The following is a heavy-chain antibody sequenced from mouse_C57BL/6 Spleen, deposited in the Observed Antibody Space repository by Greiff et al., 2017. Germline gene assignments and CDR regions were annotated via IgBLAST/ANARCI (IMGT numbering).Heavy chain of an antibody. D-gene: IGHD2-4*01. Sequence: EVNVVESGGGLVKPGGSLKLSCAASGFTFSSYAMSWVRQTPEKRLEWVATISDGGSYTYYPDNVKGRFTISRDNAKNNLYLQMSHLKSEDTAMYYCAREDDYDVGFAYWGQGTLVTVSA. V-gene: IGHV5-4*01. CDR2: ISDGGSYT. CDR1: GFTFSSYA. CDR3: AREDDYDVGFAY. J-gene: IGHJ3*01.